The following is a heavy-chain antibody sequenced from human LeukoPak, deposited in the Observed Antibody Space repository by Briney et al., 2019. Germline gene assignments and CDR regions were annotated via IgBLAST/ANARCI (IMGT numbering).Heavy chain of an antibody. D-gene: IGHD6-6*01. Sequence: SETLSLTCTVSGGSISSYYWSWIRQPAGKGLEWIGRIYTSGSTNYNPSLKSRVTMSVDTSKNQFSLKLSSVTAADTAVYYCARRVATRPVYAFDVWGQGTMVSVSS. V-gene: IGHV4-4*07. CDR2: IYTSGST. CDR1: GGSISSYY. CDR3: ARRVATRPVYAFDV. J-gene: IGHJ3*01.